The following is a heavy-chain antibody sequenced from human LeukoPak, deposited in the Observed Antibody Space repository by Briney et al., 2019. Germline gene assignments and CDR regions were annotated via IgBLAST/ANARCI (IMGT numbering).Heavy chain of an antibody. V-gene: IGHV1-8*02. CDR2: MNPNSGNT. J-gene: IGHJ4*02. CDR3: ARGGVIMVTDY. Sequence: ASVKVSCKASGGTFSSYAINWVRQATGQGLEWMGWMNPNSGNTGYAQKFQGRVTMTRNTSISTAYMELSSLRSEDTAVYYCARGGVIMVTDYWGQGTLVTVSS. CDR1: GGTFSSYA. D-gene: IGHD5-18*01.